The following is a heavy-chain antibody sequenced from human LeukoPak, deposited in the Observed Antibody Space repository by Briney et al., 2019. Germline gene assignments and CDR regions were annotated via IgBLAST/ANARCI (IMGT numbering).Heavy chain of an antibody. CDR2: IIPIFGTA. CDR3: ARAGDGREKYPEY. J-gene: IGHJ4*02. CDR1: GGNFSRYA. Sequence: ASVEVSFKASGGNFSRYAIRGVGQGPGQGVEWMGGIIPIFGTANYAQKFQGRFTITADESTSTAYMELSSLRSEDTAVYYCARAGDGREKYPEYWGQGTLVTVSS. D-gene: IGHD5-24*01. V-gene: IGHV1-69*13.